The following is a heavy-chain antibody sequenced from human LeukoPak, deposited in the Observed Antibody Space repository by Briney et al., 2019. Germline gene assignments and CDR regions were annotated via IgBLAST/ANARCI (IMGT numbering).Heavy chain of an antibody. V-gene: IGHV4-34*01. D-gene: IGHD6-19*01. CDR3: ARGPLSLAVAGIVYFDY. J-gene: IGHJ4*02. CDR2: INHSGST. Sequence: PSETLSLTCAVYGGSFSGYYWSWIRQPPGKGLEWIGEINHSGSTNYNPFLKSRVTISVDTSKNQFSLKLSSVTAADTAVYYCARGPLSLAVAGIVYFDYWGQGTLVTVSS. CDR1: GGSFSGYY.